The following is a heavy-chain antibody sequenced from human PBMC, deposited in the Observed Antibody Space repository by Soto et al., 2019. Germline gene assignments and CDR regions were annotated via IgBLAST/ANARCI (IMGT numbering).Heavy chain of an antibody. J-gene: IGHJ3*02. Sequence: QVQLQESGPGLVEPSETLSLTCTVSGGSISSYSWNWIRPPAGKGLEWIGRVDTTGGTNYIPSLKSRVTMSVDTSKNQFSLNLRFVTAADTAVYFCAKDDSGAADIWGQGTMVTVS. D-gene: IGHD3-16*01. CDR2: VDTTGGT. V-gene: IGHV4-4*07. CDR1: GGSISSYS. CDR3: AKDDSGAADI.